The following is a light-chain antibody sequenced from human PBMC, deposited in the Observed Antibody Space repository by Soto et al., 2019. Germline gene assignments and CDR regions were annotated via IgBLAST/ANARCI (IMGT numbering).Light chain of an antibody. Sequence: DIQMTQSPSTLSASVGDRVTITCRDSQSITNCLAWYQQKPGKAPKLLIYDASRLQAGVASRFSGSGSGTEIPPPISSLQPDEFSTFYCPHYYNYSEAFGQGTKVDIK. CDR2: DAS. CDR3: PHYYNYSEA. V-gene: IGKV1-5*01. CDR1: QSITNC. J-gene: IGKJ1*01.